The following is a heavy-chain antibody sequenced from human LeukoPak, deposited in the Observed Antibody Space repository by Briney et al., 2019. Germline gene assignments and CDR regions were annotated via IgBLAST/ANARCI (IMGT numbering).Heavy chain of an antibody. CDR3: ARDVDFSEPFYMDV. V-gene: IGHV4-59*01. D-gene: IGHD3-3*01. CDR2: IYYSGST. CDR1: GGSISSYY. J-gene: IGHJ6*03. Sequence: SETLSLTCTVSGGSISSYYWSWIRQPPGKGLEWIGYIYYSGSTNYNPSLKSRVTISVDTSKNQFSLKLSSVTAADTAVYYCARDVDFSEPFYMDVWGKGTTVTVSS.